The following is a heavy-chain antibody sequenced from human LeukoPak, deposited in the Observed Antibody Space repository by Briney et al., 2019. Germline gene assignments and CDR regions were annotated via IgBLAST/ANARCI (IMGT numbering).Heavy chain of an antibody. D-gene: IGHD2-15*01. CDR1: GGSISSSSYY. CDR3: ARGRPYCSGGSCYLYYFDY. V-gene: IGHV4-61*05. J-gene: IGHJ4*02. CDR2: IYYSGST. Sequence: PSETLSLTCTVSGGSISSSSYYWGWIRQPPGKGLEWIGYIYYSGSTNYNPSLKSRVTISVDTSKNQFSPKLSSVTAADTAVYYCARGRPYCSGGSCYLYYFDYWGQGTLVTVSS.